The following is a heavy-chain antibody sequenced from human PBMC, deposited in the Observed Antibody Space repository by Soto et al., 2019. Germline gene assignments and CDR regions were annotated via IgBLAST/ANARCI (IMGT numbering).Heavy chain of an antibody. CDR3: ARKWELSGYYYGMDV. V-gene: IGHV1-8*01. J-gene: IGHJ6*02. CDR1: GYTFTSYD. CDR2: MNPNSGNT. D-gene: IGHD1-26*01. Sequence: ASVKVSCKASGYTFTSYDINWVRQATGQGLEWMGWMNPNSGNTGYAQKFQGRVTMTRDTSISTAYMELSSLRSEDTAVYYCARKWELSGYYYGMDVWGQGTTVTVSS.